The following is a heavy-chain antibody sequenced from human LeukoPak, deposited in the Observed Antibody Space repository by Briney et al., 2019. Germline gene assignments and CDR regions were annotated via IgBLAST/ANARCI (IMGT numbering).Heavy chain of an antibody. V-gene: IGHV1-8*01. Sequence: ASVKVSCKASGYTFTSYDINWVRQATGQGLEWMGWMNPNSGNTGYAQKFQGRVTMTRNTSISTAYMELSSLRSEDTAVYYCARVPSGAVGGWFDPWGQGTLVTVSS. CDR3: ARVPSGAVGGWFDP. D-gene: IGHD6-19*01. J-gene: IGHJ5*02. CDR2: MNPNSGNT. CDR1: GYTFTSYD.